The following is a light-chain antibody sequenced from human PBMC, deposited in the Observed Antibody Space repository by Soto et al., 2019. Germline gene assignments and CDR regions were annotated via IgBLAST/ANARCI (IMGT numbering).Light chain of an antibody. CDR2: SAS. CDR1: QSVSSSH. J-gene: IGKJ5*01. Sequence: EIGLTKSPATLSLSPGERATLFCRASQSVSSSHLAWYQQKPGQAPRLLIYSASSRATGIPDRFSGSGSGTDFTLTIPSLEPEDFAVYFCHQRSNWPRVTFGQGTRLEIK. V-gene: IGKV3D-20*02. CDR3: HQRSNWPRVT.